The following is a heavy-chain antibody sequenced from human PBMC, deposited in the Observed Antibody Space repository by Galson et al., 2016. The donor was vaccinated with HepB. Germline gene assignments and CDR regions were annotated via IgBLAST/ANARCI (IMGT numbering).Heavy chain of an antibody. V-gene: IGHV1-69*10. D-gene: IGHD3-10*01. J-gene: IGHJ3*02. CDR2: IFPILATA. Sequence: SVKVSCKASGGTFSNYAMSWVRQAPGQGLEWMGGIFPILATANYAQKFQGRVTITADKSSSTGYMELSSLRSEDTAVYYCASGARGAIDIWGQGTMVIVSS. CDR1: GGTFSNYA. CDR3: ASGARGAIDI.